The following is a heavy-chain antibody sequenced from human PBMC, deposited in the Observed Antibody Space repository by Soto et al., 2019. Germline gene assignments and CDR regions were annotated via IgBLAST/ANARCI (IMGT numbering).Heavy chain of an antibody. CDR1: GGSISSSSYY. CDR2: IYYSGAT. CDR3: ARLGYCSGAPCYYYMDV. Sequence: PSETLSLTCTVSGGSISSSSYYWGWIRQPPGKGLEWIGWIYYSGATSYSPSLRSRITISVDTSKNQFSLNLSSVTAADTAVYYCARLGYCSGAPCYYYMDVWGKGATVTVSS. D-gene: IGHD2-15*01. V-gene: IGHV4-61*05. J-gene: IGHJ6*03.